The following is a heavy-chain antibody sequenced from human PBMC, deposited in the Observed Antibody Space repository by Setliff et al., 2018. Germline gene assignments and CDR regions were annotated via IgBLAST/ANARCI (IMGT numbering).Heavy chain of an antibody. CDR1: GFAFTSST. V-gene: IGHV3-21*01. CDR2: ISGRSDYI. CDR3: VRDEVNCSGSKCYSGFDS. Sequence: GSLRLSCAASGFAFTSSTMNWVRQSPGKSLEWVSSISGRSDYINYSDSVKGRFTISRDNARNSLYLQMSNLRAEDTAVYYCVRDEVNCSGSKCYSGFDSWGQGSLVTVSS. J-gene: IGHJ4*02. D-gene: IGHD2-15*01.